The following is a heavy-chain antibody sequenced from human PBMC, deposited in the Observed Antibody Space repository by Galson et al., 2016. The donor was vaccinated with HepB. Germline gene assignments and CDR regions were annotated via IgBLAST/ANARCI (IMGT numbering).Heavy chain of an antibody. V-gene: IGHV3-7*03. CDR1: GFTFNNYW. J-gene: IGHJ4*02. CDR3: SREGYGGLDC. Sequence: SLRLSCAASGFTFNNYWMSWVRQAPGKGLEWVANKKQNGGEKDYVDSVKGRFTISRDNAKNSLYLQMNSLRAEDTAVYYCSREGYGGLDCWGQGDLVTVSS. CDR2: KKQNGGEK. D-gene: IGHD4-23*01.